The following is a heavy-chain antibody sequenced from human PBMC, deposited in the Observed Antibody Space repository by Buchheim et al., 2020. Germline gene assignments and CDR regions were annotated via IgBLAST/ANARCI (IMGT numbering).Heavy chain of an antibody. D-gene: IGHD6-13*01. CDR1: GYTFTNYY. V-gene: IGHV1-46*01. Sequence: QVQLVQSGAEVKKPGASVKVSCKASGYTFTNYYIHWVRQVPGQGLVWMGIINPSGGARTYAQKFQGRVTMTRDTSTSTVYMELSSLRSEDTAVYYCARDRDIAAAGTGYFQPWGQGTL. CDR3: ARDRDIAAAGTGYFQP. CDR2: INPSGGAR. J-gene: IGHJ1*01.